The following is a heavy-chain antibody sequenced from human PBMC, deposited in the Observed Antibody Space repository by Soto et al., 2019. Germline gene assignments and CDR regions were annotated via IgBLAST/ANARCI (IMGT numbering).Heavy chain of an antibody. Sequence: EVQLVESGGGLVKPGGSLRLSCAASGFTFSSYSMNWVRQAPGKGLEWVSSISSSSSYIYYADSVKGRFTISRDNAKNSLYLQMNSLRAEDTAVYYCVALIVGAGKDDYWGQGTLVTVSS. V-gene: IGHV3-21*01. D-gene: IGHD1-26*01. CDR1: GFTFSSYS. CDR3: VALIVGAGKDDY. J-gene: IGHJ4*02. CDR2: ISSSSSYI.